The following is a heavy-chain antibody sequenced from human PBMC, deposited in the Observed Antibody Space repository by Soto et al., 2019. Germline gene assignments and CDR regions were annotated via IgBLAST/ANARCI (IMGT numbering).Heavy chain of an antibody. D-gene: IGHD6-13*01. V-gene: IGHV1-69*13. CDR2: IIPIFGTA. J-gene: IGHJ6*02. CDR3: ARAYVGDLYSSSWYYYGMDV. Sequence: SVKVSCKASGGTFSSYAISWVRQAPGQGLEWMGGIIPIFGTANYAQKFQGRVTITADESTSTAYMELSSLRSEDTAVYYCARAYVGDLYSSSWYYYGMDVWGQGTTVAVSS. CDR1: GGTFSSYA.